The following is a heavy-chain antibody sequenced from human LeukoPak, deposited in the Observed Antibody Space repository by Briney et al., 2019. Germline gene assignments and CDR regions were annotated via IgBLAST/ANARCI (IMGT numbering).Heavy chain of an antibody. CDR2: IYTSGST. D-gene: IGHD3-3*01. Sequence: SETLSLTCNVSSGTISSGSYYWSWIRQPAGKGLEWIGRIYTSGSTNYNPSLKSRVTISVDTSKNQFSLKLSSVTAADTAVYYCARADYDFWSGPIDYWGQGTLVTVSS. J-gene: IGHJ4*02. CDR3: ARADYDFWSGPIDY. CDR1: SGTISSGSYY. V-gene: IGHV4-61*02.